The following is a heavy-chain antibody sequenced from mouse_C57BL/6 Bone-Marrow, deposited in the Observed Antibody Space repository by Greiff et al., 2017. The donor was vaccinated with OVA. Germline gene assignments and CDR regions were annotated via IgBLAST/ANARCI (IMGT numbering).Heavy chain of an antibody. Sequence: QVQLQPSGAELVKPGASVKLSCKASGYTFTEYTIHWVKQRSGQGLEWIGWFYPGSGSIKYNEKFKDKATLTADKSSSTVYMGQMRLTSEDYAVYYCAGNGTVYYEFAYWGQGTLVTVSA. V-gene: IGHV1-62-2*01. CDR2: FYPGSGSI. CDR3: AGNGTVYYEFAY. D-gene: IGHD1-1*01. J-gene: IGHJ3*01. CDR1: GYTFTEYT.